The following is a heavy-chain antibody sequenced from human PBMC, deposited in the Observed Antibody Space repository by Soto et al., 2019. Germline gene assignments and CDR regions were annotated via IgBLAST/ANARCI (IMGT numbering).Heavy chain of an antibody. Sequence: AASVKVSCKASGGTFSSYAISWVRQAPGQGLEWMGGIIPIFGTANYAQKFQGRVTITADESTSTAYMELSSLRSEDTAVYYCARVFPYLVDGLADGTFDIWGQGTMVTVSS. D-gene: IGHD1-26*01. CDR2: IIPIFGTA. J-gene: IGHJ3*02. V-gene: IGHV1-69*13. CDR3: ARVFPYLVDGLADGTFDI. CDR1: GGTFSSYA.